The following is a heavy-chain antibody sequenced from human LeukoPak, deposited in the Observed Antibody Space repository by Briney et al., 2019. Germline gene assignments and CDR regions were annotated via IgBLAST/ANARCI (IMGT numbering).Heavy chain of an antibody. D-gene: IGHD2-2*01. J-gene: IGHJ5*02. CDR1: GYTFTSYG. Sequence: EASVKVSCKASGYTFTSYGISWVRQAPGQGLEWMGGIIPIFGTANYAQKFQGRVTITADESTSTAYMELSSLRSEDTAVYYCARGEGYCSSTSCYSRGLDPWGQGTLVTVSS. CDR2: IIPIFGTA. CDR3: ARGEGYCSSTSCYSRGLDP. V-gene: IGHV1-69*13.